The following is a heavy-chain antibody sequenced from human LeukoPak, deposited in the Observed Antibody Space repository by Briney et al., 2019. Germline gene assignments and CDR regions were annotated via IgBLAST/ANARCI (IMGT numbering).Heavy chain of an antibody. CDR3: AKAHYDIWAIDF. CDR1: GFTFSSYG. CDR2: ISYDGSDK. D-gene: IGHD3-9*01. Sequence: GRSLRLSCAASGFTFSSYGMHWVRQAPGKGLEWVAVISYDGSDKYYADSVKGRFTISRDNSKNTLYLQMNSLRAEDTAVYYCAKAHYDIWAIDFRGQGTLVTVSS. V-gene: IGHV3-30*18. J-gene: IGHJ4*02.